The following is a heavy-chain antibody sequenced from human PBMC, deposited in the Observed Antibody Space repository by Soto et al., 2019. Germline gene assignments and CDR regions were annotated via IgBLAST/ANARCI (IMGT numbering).Heavy chain of an antibody. Sequence: QVQLQESGPGLVKPSETLSLTCTVSGVSITSYYWSWIRQPAGKGLEWIGRIYSRGSTNYNPSLKSRVTMSIDTSKNQFSLKLSSVTAADTAVYYCACLYNWNGWSDYWGQGTLVTVSS. CDR2: IYSRGST. CDR1: GVSITSYY. J-gene: IGHJ4*02. D-gene: IGHD1-20*01. CDR3: ACLYNWNGWSDY. V-gene: IGHV4-4*07.